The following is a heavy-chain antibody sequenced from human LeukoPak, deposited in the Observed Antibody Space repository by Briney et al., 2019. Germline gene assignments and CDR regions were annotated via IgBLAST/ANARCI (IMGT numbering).Heavy chain of an antibody. CDR3: ARGHYYDSSGYYFLHAFDI. J-gene: IGHJ3*02. Sequence: GRSLRLSCAASGFTFSSYGMHWVRQAPGKGLEWVAVISYDGSNKYYADSVKGRFTISRDNSKNTLYLQMNSLRAEDTAVYYCARGHYYDSSGYYFLHAFDIWGQGTMVTVSS. CDR1: GFTFSSYG. V-gene: IGHV3-30*03. D-gene: IGHD3-22*01. CDR2: ISYDGSNK.